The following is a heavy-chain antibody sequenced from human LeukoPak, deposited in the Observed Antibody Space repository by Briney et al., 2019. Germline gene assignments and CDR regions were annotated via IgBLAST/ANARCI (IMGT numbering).Heavy chain of an antibody. V-gene: IGHV4-34*01. J-gene: IGHJ4*02. D-gene: IGHD3-22*01. CDR2: INHSGST. Sequence: SETLSLTCAVYGGSFSGYYWSWIRQPPGKRLEWIGEINHSGSTNYNPSLKSRVTISVDTSKNQFSLKLSSVTAADTAVYYCARVPAYYYDSSGYNNYWGQGTLVTVSS. CDR1: GGSFSGYY. CDR3: ARVPAYYYDSSGYNNY.